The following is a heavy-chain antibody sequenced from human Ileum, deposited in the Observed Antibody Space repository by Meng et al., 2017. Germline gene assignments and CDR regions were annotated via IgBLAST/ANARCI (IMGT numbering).Heavy chain of an antibody. D-gene: IGHD3-22*01. J-gene: IGHJ4*02. CDR2: MYFSGST. Sequence: QVQLQGSGPGLWRPSETMSLTCTISGGSVNTGSYYWSWIRQPPGKGLGWIGYMYFSGSTKYNASLKSRVSISVDTSKKQFSLNLTSVTAADTAVYYCARGHYDKYFDSWGQGTLVTVSS. V-gene: IGHV4-61*01. CDR1: GGSVNTGSYY. CDR3: ARGHYDKYFDS.